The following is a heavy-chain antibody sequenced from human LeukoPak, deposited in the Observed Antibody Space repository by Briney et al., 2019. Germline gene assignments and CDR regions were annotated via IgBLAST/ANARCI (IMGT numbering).Heavy chain of an antibody. J-gene: IGHJ4*02. Sequence: SGGSLRLSCAASGFNVNNAWMSWVRQAPGKGLEWVANIKQDGSEKYYVDSVKGRFTISRDNAKNSLYLQMNSLRVEDTAVYYCARGVLLDSTGSFLDFWGQGTPVTVSS. CDR2: IKQDGSEK. V-gene: IGHV3-7*01. CDR1: GFNVNNAW. D-gene: IGHD3-22*01. CDR3: ARGVLLDSTGSFLDF.